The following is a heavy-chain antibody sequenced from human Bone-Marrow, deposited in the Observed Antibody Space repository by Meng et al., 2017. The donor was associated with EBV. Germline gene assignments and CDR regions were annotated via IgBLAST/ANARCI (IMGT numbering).Heavy chain of an antibody. CDR1: GFTFSSYS. CDR3: ARDTIFGALGIFDY. D-gene: IGHD3-3*01. Sequence: EVQLVESGXXLXKPGGXXRXXXSASGFTFSSYSMNWVRQAPGKELDWVSSISSSSSYIYYADSVKGRFTISRDNAKNSLYLQMNSLRAEDTAVYYCARDTIFGALGIFDYWGQGTLVTVSS. CDR2: ISSSSSYI. V-gene: IGHV3-21*01. J-gene: IGHJ4*02.